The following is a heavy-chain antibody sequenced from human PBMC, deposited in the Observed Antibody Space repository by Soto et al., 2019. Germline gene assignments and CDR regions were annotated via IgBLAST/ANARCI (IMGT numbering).Heavy chain of an antibody. D-gene: IGHD6-19*01. V-gene: IGHV3-30-3*01. J-gene: IGHJ4*02. Sequence: PGGSLRLSCAASGFTFSSYAMHWVRQAPGKGLEWVAVISYDGSNKYYADSVKGRFTISRDNSENTLSLQMNSLAVDDTAVYYCVRKGYETGWYYDQWGQGTLVTVSS. CDR1: GFTFSSYA. CDR2: ISYDGSNK. CDR3: VRKGYETGWYYDQ.